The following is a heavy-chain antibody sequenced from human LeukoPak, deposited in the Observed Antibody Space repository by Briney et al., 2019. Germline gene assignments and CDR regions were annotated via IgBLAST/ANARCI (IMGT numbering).Heavy chain of an antibody. Sequence: GGSLRLSCAASGFTFSDYYMSWIRQAPGKGLEWVSYISSSGSTIYYADSVKGRFTISRDNAKNSLYLQMNSLRAEDTAVYYCARVTYSSSWFLDYWGQGTLVTVSS. V-gene: IGHV3-11*04. CDR3: ARVTYSSSWFLDY. J-gene: IGHJ4*02. CDR1: GFTFSDYY. CDR2: ISSSGSTI. D-gene: IGHD6-13*01.